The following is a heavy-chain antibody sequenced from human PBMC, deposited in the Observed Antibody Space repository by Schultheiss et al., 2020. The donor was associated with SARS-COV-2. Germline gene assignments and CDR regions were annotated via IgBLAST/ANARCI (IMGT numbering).Heavy chain of an antibody. CDR3: ARVHDFWSGYTWADY. Sequence: GGSLRLSCAASGFTVSSNYMSWVRQAPGKGLEWVSAISGSGGSTYYADSVKGRFTISRDNSKNTLYLQMNSLRAEDTAVYYCARVHDFWSGYTWADYWGQGTLVTVSS. CDR2: ISGSGGST. J-gene: IGHJ4*02. CDR1: GFTVSSNY. V-gene: IGHV3-23*01. D-gene: IGHD3-3*01.